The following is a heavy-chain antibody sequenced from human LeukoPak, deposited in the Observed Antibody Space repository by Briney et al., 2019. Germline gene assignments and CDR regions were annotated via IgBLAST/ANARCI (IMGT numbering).Heavy chain of an antibody. CDR3: ARDSYSSSRSDV. D-gene: IGHD6-13*01. CDR2: IKQDGTER. CDR1: GFTFTTYW. V-gene: IGHV3-7*01. Sequence: QPGGSLRLSCAASGFTFTTYWMSWVRQAPGKGLEWVANIKQDGTERYYVDSVKGRFTISRDNAKNSVYLQMNSLRAEDTAVYFCARDSYSSSRSDVWGKGTTVTVSS. J-gene: IGHJ6*04.